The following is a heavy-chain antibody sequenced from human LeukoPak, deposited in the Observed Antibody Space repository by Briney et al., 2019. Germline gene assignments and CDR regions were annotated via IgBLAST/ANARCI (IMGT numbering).Heavy chain of an antibody. V-gene: IGHV1-18*01. D-gene: IGHD3-22*01. CDR2: IGAFNGNT. J-gene: IGHJ3*02. Sequence: VASVKVSCKASGYSFDRYGISWVRQAPGQGLEWLGWIGAFNGNTNYAQNLQGRVTMTADTSTTTAYMELRSLSSDDTAVYYCARDFLSYDGSENHFEDTFDIWGQGTMVTASS. CDR1: GYSFDRYG. CDR3: ARDFLSYDGSENHFEDTFDI.